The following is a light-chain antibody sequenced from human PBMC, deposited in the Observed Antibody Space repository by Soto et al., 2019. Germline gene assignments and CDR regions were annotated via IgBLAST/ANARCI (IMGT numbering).Light chain of an antibody. Sequence: EIVLTQSPATLSVSPGARATLSCRASQSVSSYLAWYQKKPDQAPRLLIYDASNRATGIPARFSGSGSGTDFTLTTSSLEPEDFAVYYCQQRSNWPRTFGQRTKLEIK. CDR2: DAS. J-gene: IGKJ2*01. CDR1: QSVSSY. V-gene: IGKV3-11*01. CDR3: QQRSNWPRT.